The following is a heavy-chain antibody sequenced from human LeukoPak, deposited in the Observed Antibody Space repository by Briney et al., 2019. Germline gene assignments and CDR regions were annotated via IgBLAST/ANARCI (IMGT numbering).Heavy chain of an antibody. Sequence: GGSLRLSCAATGYTPSTSCMTWLRQAPGKGLEWVASMNQDGSKKQYVDSVKGRLTISRDNAKNSLYLQMNSLRAAVSAVYYCSRDSKGAFDIWGQGTMVTVSS. V-gene: IGHV3-7*04. CDR1: GYTPSTSC. J-gene: IGHJ3*02. CDR3: SRDSKGAFDI. CDR2: MNQDGSKK.